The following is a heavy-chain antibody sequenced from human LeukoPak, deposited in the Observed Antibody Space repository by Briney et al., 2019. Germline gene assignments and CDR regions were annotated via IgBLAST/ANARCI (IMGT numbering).Heavy chain of an antibody. CDR1: GFAFSSYW. D-gene: IGHD1-26*01. J-gene: IGHJ4*02. CDR2: IKQDGGEK. V-gene: IGHV3-7*01. CDR3: ARLGGSYYTY. Sequence: GGSLRLSCVVSGFAFSSYWMSWVRQAPGKGLEWVANIKQDGGEKYYVDSVKGRFTISRDNAKNSLFLQMNSLRVEDTAVYYCARLGGSYYTYWGQGTLVTVSS.